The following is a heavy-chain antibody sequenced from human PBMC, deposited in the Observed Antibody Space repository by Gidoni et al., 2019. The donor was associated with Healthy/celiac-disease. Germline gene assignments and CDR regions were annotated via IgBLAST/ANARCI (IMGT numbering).Heavy chain of an antibody. Sequence: QVQLVQSGAEVKKPGASVKVSCKVSGYTFTRYYMHWVRQAPGQGLEWMGIINPSGGSTSYAQKFQGRVTMTRDTSTSTVYMELSSLRSEDTAVYYCARDRLRTNYDYGGNWFDPWGQGTLVTVSS. J-gene: IGHJ5*02. CDR1: GYTFTRYY. CDR3: ARDRLRTNYDYGGNWFDP. CDR2: INPSGGST. D-gene: IGHD4-17*01. V-gene: IGHV1-46*01.